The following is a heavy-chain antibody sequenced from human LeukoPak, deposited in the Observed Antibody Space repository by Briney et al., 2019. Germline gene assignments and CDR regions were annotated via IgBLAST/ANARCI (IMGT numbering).Heavy chain of an antibody. V-gene: IGHV4-59*01. Sequence: PSETLSLTCTVSGGSISSYYWSWIRQPPGKGLEWIGYIYYSGSTNYNPSLKSRVTISVDTSKNQFSLKLSSVTAADTAVYYCAREGTGAAKNAFDIWGQGTMVTVSS. CDR3: AREGTGAAKNAFDI. CDR1: GGSISSYY. CDR2: IYYSGST. D-gene: IGHD2-15*01. J-gene: IGHJ3*02.